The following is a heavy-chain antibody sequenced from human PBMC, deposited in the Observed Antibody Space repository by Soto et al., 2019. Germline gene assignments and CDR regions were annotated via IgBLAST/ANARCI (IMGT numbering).Heavy chain of an antibody. CDR2: IYYSGST. Sequence: SETLSLTCTVSGGSISSYYWSWIRQPPGKGLEWIGYIYYSGSTNYNPSLKSRVTISVDTSKNQFSLKLSSVTAADTAVYYCARLGRKHYGMDVWGQGTTVTVSS. CDR3: ARLGRKHYGMDV. J-gene: IGHJ6*02. V-gene: IGHV4-59*08. CDR1: GGSISSYY.